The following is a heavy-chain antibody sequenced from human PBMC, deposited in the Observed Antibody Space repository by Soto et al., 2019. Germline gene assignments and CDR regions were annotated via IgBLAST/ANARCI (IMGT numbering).Heavy chain of an antibody. CDR1: GGSISSGDYY. Sequence: QVQLQESGPGLVKPSQTLSLTCTVSGGSISSGDYYWSWIRQPPGKGLEWIGYIYYSGSTYYNPSLKSRVTISVDTSKNQFSLKLSSVTAADTAVYYCARDVSLRYGRPHNWFDPWGQGTLVTVSS. V-gene: IGHV4-30-4*01. CDR3: ARDVSLRYGRPHNWFDP. D-gene: IGHD4-17*01. J-gene: IGHJ5*02. CDR2: IYYSGST.